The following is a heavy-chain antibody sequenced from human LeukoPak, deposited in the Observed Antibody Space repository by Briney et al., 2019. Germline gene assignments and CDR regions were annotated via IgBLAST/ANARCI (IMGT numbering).Heavy chain of an antibody. D-gene: IGHD6-19*01. CDR1: GYTFTSYY. CDR2: INPSGGST. J-gene: IGHJ6*02. Sequence: RASVKVSCKASGYTFTSYYMHWVRQAPGQGLEWMGIINPSGGSTSYAQKFQGRVTMTRDTSTSTVYMELSSLRSEDTAVYYCARDGWGYYYYYGMDVWGQGTTVTVSS. CDR3: ARDGWGYYYYYGMDV. V-gene: IGHV1-46*01.